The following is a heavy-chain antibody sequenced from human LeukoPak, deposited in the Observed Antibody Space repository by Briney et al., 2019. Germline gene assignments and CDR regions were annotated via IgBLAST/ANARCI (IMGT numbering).Heavy chain of an antibody. J-gene: IGHJ4*02. Sequence: SETLSLTCTVSGGSISSYYWSWIRQPPGKGLEWIGYIYYSGSTNYNPSLKSRVTISVDTSKNQFSLKLSSVTAADTAVYYCARGRGGYFDYWGQGTLVTVSS. CDR3: ARGRGGYFDY. CDR2: IYYSGST. V-gene: IGHV4-59*01. D-gene: IGHD4-23*01. CDR1: GGSISSYY.